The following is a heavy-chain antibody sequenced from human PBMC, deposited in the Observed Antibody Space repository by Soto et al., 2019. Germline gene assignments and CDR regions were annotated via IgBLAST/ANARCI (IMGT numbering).Heavy chain of an antibody. V-gene: IGHV4-59*01. CDR1: GGSISSYY. J-gene: IGHJ6*02. Sequence: PSETLSLTCTVSGGSISSYYWGGILQPPGKGLEWIGYMYNTGSTIYNPSLKSRVTISVDTSKNQFSLKLNSVTAADTAVYYCARDLWGYCGADCYPLDVWGQGTTVTVSS. CDR2: MYNTGST. CDR3: ARDLWGYCGADCYPLDV. D-gene: IGHD2-21*02.